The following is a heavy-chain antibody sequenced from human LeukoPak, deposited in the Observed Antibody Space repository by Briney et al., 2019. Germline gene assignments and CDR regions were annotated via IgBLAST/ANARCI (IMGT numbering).Heavy chain of an antibody. J-gene: IGHJ4*02. V-gene: IGHV3-23*01. D-gene: IGHD1-26*01. CDR2: ISGSGGST. CDR1: GFTFSSYA. CDR3: AKDGDPLGSYYFYFDY. Sequence: QAGGSLRLSCAASGFTFSSYAMSWVRQAPGKGLEWVSAISGSGGSTYYADSVKGRFTISRDNSKNTLYLQMNSLRAEDTAVYYCAKDGDPLGSYYFYFDYWGQGTLVTVSS.